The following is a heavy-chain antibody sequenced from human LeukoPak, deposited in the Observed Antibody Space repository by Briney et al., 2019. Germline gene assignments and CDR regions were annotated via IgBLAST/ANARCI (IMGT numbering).Heavy chain of an antibody. CDR2: IGTAGDT. V-gene: IGHV3-13*01. D-gene: IGHD5-18*01. CDR3: ARAGYRGAFDI. Sequence: GGSLRLSCAASGFTFSSYSMNWVRQATGKGLEWVSAIGTAGDTYYPGSVKGRFTISRENAKNSLYLQMNSLRAGDTAVYYCARAGYRGAFDIWGQGTMVTVSS. J-gene: IGHJ3*02. CDR1: GFTFSSYS.